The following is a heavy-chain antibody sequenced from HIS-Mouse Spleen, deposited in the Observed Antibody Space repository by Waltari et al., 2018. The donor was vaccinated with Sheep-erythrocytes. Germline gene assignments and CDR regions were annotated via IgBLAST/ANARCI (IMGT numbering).Heavy chain of an antibody. CDR3: AKVRTVNYWYFDL. CDR1: GFTFSSYG. D-gene: IGHD1-1*01. V-gene: IGHV3-30*18. J-gene: IGHJ2*01. Sequence: PGRSLRLSCAASGFTFSSYGMHWVRQAPGKGLEWVAVISYDGSNKYYADSVKGRFTISRDNSKNTLYLQMNSLGAEDTAVYYCAKVRTVNYWYFDLWGRGTLVTVSS. CDR2: ISYDGSNK.